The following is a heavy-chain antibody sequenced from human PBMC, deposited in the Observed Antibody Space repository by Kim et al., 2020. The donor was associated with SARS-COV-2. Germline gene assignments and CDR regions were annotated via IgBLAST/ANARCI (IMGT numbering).Heavy chain of an antibody. Sequence: SETLSLTCTVSGGSISSYYWSWIRQPPGKGLEWIGYIYYSGSTNYNPSLKSRVTISVDTSKKQFSLKLSSVTAADTAVYYCTRKEDYFYGMDVWGQGTTV. CDR2: IYYSGST. J-gene: IGHJ6*02. CDR3: TRKEDYFYGMDV. V-gene: IGHV4-59*13. CDR1: GGSISSYY.